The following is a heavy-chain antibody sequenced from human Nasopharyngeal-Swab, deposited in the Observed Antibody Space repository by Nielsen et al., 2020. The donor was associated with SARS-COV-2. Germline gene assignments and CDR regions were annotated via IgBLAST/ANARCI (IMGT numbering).Heavy chain of an antibody. J-gene: IGHJ4*01. CDR3: AHSPTKGLYTSSSMYYFDY. CDR1: GFSLSTSGVG. V-gene: IGHV2-5*02. Sequence: SGPTLVKPTQTLTLTCTFSGFSLSTSGVGVGWIRQPPGKALEWLALIYWDDDKRYSPSLKSRLTITKDTSKNQVVLTMTNMDPVDTATYYCAHSPTKGLYTSSSMYYFDYWGHGTLVTVSS. D-gene: IGHD6-6*01. CDR2: IYWDDDK.